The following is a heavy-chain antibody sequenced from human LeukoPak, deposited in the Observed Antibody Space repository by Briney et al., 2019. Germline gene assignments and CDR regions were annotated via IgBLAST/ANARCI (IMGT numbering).Heavy chain of an antibody. J-gene: IGHJ6*02. D-gene: IGHD1-20*01. Sequence: PGRSLRLSCAASGFTFSSYAMHWVRQAPGKGLEWVAVISYDGSNKYYADSVKGRFTISRDTSKHTLYLQMNSLRAEDTAVYYCARVTGTYYYYGMDVWGQGTTVTVSS. CDR2: ISYDGSNK. CDR3: ARVTGTYYYYGMDV. V-gene: IGHV3-30*04. CDR1: GFTFSSYA.